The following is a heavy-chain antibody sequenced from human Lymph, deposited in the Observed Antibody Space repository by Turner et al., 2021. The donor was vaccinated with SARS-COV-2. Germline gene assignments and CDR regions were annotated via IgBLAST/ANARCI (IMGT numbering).Heavy chain of an antibody. CDR1: GFTFSDYY. CDR2: ISSSSTYT. D-gene: IGHD3-22*01. V-gene: IGHV3-11*06. Sequence: QVQLVEYGGGLVRPGGSLRLSCAAPGFTFSDYYMSWIRPAPGKGREWVSYISSSSTYTNYANSGKGRFTISRDNAKNSMYVQMNSLRAEDTAVYYCARGLLPYYYYGMDVWGQGTTVTVSS. J-gene: IGHJ6*02. CDR3: ARGLLPYYYYGMDV.